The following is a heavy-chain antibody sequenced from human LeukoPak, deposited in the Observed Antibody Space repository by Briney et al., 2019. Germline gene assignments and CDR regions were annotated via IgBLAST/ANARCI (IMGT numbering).Heavy chain of an antibody. CDR3: ARDPWDGSGSRYYYYGMDV. Sequence: GGSLRLSCAASGFTFSSYAMHWVRQAPGKGLEWVAVISYDGSNKYYADSVKGRFTISRDNSKNTLYLQMNSLRAEDTAVYYCARDPWDGSGSRYYYYGMDVWGKGTTVTVSS. CDR1: GFTFSSYA. CDR2: ISYDGSNK. V-gene: IGHV3-30*04. J-gene: IGHJ6*04. D-gene: IGHD3-10*01.